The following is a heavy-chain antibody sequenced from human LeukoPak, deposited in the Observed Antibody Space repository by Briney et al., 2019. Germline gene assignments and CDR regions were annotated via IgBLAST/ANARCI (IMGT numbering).Heavy chain of an antibody. D-gene: IGHD6-19*01. V-gene: IGHV1-2*02. CDR1: GYTFTGYY. J-gene: IGHJ4*02. CDR2: INPNSGGT. Sequence: ASVKVSCKASGYTFTGYYMHWVRQAPGQGLEWMGWINPNSGGTNYAQKFQGRVTMTRDTSISTAYMELSRLRSDDTAVYYCARAFIIALAGTVIGYWGQGTLVTVSS. CDR3: ARAFIIALAGTVIGY.